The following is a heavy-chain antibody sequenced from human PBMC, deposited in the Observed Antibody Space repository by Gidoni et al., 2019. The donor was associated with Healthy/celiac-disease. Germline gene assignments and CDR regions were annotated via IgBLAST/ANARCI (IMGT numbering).Heavy chain of an antibody. V-gene: IGHV4-34*01. Sequence: QVQLQQWGAGRWKPSETLSLTCAVYGGSFSGYYWSWIRQPPGKGLEWIGEINHSGSTNYNPSLKSRVTISVDTSKNQFSLKLSSVTAADTAVYYCARGPRLRMTMDVWGKGTTVTVSS. CDR1: GGSFSGYY. D-gene: IGHD4-17*01. CDR2: INHSGST. CDR3: ARGPRLRMTMDV. J-gene: IGHJ6*03.